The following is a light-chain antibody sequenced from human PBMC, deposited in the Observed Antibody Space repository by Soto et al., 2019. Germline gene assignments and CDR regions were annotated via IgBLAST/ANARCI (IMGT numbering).Light chain of an antibody. CDR1: SSNIGADYD. J-gene: IGLJ1*01. Sequence: QSVLTQPPSVSGSPGQRITLSCIGSSSNIGADYDVHWYQQLPGTAPKLLIYGNINRPSGVPDRFSGSKSGASAALAITGLQAEDEALFYCQSYDNNRAFVCGTGTKLTVL. CDR3: QSYDNNRAFV. CDR2: GNI. V-gene: IGLV1-40*03.